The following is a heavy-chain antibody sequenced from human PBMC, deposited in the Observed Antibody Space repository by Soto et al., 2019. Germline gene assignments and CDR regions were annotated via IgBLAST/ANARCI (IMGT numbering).Heavy chain of an antibody. J-gene: IGHJ4*02. D-gene: IGHD2-2*01. V-gene: IGHV3-9*01. CDR1: GFTFDDFA. Sequence: GGSLRLSCAASGFTFDDFAMHWVRQAPGKGLEWVSGIAWNSGSIGCGDSVMGRFTISRDNAKNFLYLQMNDLRAEDTALYYCAKGGCSSTSIMCFQDTGVASGFDSWGQGTQVTVSS. CDR2: IAWNSGSI. CDR3: AKGGCSSTSIMCFQDTGVASGFDS.